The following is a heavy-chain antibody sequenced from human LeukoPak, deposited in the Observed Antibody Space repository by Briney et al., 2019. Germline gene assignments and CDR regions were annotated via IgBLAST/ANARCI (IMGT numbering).Heavy chain of an antibody. CDR1: GGSISSYY. Sequence: PSETLSLTCTVSGGSISSYYWRWSRQPPGKGLEWIGYIYYSGSTNYNPSLKSRVTISVDTSKNQFSLKLSSVTAADTAVYYCARQDIPPLDYFDYWGQGTLVTVPS. V-gene: IGHV4-59*08. CDR3: ARQDIPPLDYFDY. CDR2: IYYSGST. J-gene: IGHJ4*02. D-gene: IGHD2-15*01.